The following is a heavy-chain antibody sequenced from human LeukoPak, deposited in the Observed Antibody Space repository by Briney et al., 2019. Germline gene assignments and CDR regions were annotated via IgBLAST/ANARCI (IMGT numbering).Heavy chain of an antibody. V-gene: IGHV3-23*01. J-gene: IGHJ4*02. CDR2: ISGSAATT. CDR3: AKDSVAVAGLVNHFDY. D-gene: IGHD6-19*01. Sequence: GGSLRFSCAASGFSFSTSAMSWVRHAPGKGLEWVSTISGSAATTYYTDSVKGRFTISRDNSRDTVYLRMKSLRVEDTAVYYSAKDSVAVAGLVNHFDYWGRGTLVTVSS. CDR1: GFSFSTSA.